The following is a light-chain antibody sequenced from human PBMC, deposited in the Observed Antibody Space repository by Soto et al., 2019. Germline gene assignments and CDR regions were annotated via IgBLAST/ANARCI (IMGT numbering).Light chain of an antibody. J-gene: IGKJ2*01. V-gene: IGKV1-39*01. CDR2: DAS. Sequence: DIQMTQSPSSLSASVGDRVTITCRASQTISTYLNLYQQKPGKAPRLLIYDASSLLTGVPSRFSGSGSGTDFTLTIASLQPEDFSTYCCQQSDSTPYTFGQGTKVDI. CDR1: QTISTY. CDR3: QQSDSTPYT.